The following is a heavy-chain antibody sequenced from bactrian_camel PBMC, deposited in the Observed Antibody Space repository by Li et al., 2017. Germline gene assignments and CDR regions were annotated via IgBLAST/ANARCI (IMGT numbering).Heavy chain of an antibody. CDR1: VDTIGRYC. D-gene: IGHD6*01. J-gene: IGHJ6*01. Sequence: HVQLVESGGGSVQVGGSLRLSCVASVDTIGRYCIGWFRQIPDKEREGVAAVHTDGTTWYADSVKGRFTISKDNAKNTLYLQMNSLKPEDTAMYYCAAEMGSCHPYGFGYWGQGTQVTVS. V-gene: IGHV3S55*01. CDR3: AAEMGSCHPYGFGY. CDR2: VHTDGTT.